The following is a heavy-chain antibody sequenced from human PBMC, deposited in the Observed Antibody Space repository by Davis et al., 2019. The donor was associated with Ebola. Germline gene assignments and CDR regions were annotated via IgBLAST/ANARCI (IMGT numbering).Heavy chain of an antibody. V-gene: IGHV5-51*01. CDR2: TYPDDSDT. CDR1: GYIFSSYW. D-gene: IGHD3-10*01. CDR3: ARPRVGVRGVTRGVRQYYFYMDV. Sequence: GESLKISCKGSGYIFSSYWIGWVRQMPGKGLEWMGSTYPDDSDTRYSPSFQGQVTISVDKSINTAYLQWSSLKASDTAMYYCARPRVGVRGVTRGVRQYYFYMDVWGKGTTVTVSS. J-gene: IGHJ6*03.